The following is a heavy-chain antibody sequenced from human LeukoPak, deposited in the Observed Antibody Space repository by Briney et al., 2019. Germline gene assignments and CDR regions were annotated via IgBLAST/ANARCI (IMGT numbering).Heavy chain of an antibody. D-gene: IGHD3-9*01. CDR2: IYSGGST. Sequence: PGGSLRLSCAASGFTVSSNYMSWVRQAPGKGLEWVSVIYSGGSTYYADSVKGRFTISRDNSKNTLYLQMNSLRAEDTAVYYCARSPGYFDWLPENYFDYWGQGTLVTVSS. CDR1: GFTVSSNY. V-gene: IGHV3-66*01. CDR3: ARSPGYFDWLPENYFDY. J-gene: IGHJ4*02.